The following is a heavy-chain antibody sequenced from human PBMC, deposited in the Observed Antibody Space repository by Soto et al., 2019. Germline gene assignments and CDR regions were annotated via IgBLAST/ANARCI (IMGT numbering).Heavy chain of an antibody. CDR1: GFSLTTSGAG. J-gene: IGHJ6*02. CDR2: IYWDDDK. V-gene: IGHV2-5*02. D-gene: IGHD3-3*01. CDR3: AHRRAIFGVVYGLDV. Sequence: QITLKESGPTLVKPTQTLTLTCTFSGFSLTTSGAGVGWIRQPPGKALEWLALIYWDDDKRYSPSLKSRLTITKDTSKNQVVLTMTNMDPVVTGTYYCAHRRAIFGVVYGLDVWGQGTTVTVSS.